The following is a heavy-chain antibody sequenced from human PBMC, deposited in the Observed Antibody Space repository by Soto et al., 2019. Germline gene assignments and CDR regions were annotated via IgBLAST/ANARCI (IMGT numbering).Heavy chain of an antibody. Sequence: PSETLSLTCAVSGASISSYRLGWIRQPAGKGLEWIGRMQQTGNTNYNPSLKSRVTMSVDTSKNQISLKMTSVTAADPAVYFCEKDVSSTRWFDPWGRGILVPVSS. V-gene: IGHV4-4*07. D-gene: IGHD3-16*01. CDR2: MQQTGNT. J-gene: IGHJ5*02. CDR3: EKDVSSTRWFDP. CDR1: GASISSYR.